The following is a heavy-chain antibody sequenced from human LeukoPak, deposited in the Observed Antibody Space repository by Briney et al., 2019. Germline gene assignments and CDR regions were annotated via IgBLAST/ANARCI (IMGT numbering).Heavy chain of an antibody. J-gene: IGHJ4*02. CDR3: ARGRGADYGGNSGYFDY. CDR2: IWYDGSNK. V-gene: IGHV3-33*01. CDR1: GFTFSGFG. Sequence: GGSLRLSCAASGFTFSGFGMHWVRQAPGKGLEWVAVIWYDGSNKYYADSVKGRFTISRDNPKNTLYVQMNSLRAEDTAVYYCARGRGADYGGNSGYFDYWGQGTLVTVPS. D-gene: IGHD4-23*01.